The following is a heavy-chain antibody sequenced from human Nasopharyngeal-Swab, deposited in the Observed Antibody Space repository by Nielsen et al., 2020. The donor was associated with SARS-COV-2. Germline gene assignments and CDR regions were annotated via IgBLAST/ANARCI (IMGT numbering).Heavy chain of an antibody. Sequence: WIRQPPGKAPEWLAHILSSDEKSYSTSLRSRLTISKDTSKSQVVLTMTNLDPVDTATYYCARTRVVVVVAADKYDYYMDVWGKGTTVTVSS. CDR2: ILSSDEK. CDR3: ARTRVVVVVAADKYDYYMDV. D-gene: IGHD2-15*01. V-gene: IGHV2-26*01. J-gene: IGHJ6*03.